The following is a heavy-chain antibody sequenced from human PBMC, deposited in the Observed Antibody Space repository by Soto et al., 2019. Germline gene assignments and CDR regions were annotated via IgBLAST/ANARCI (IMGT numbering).Heavy chain of an antibody. CDR3: ARVARLCERTSCHPDAFDI. J-gene: IGHJ3*02. Sequence: QVQLQDSGPGLVKPSETLSLTCALSGGSINRGDYYLSWIRQPPGKTLERIGYIYYTGLTNYNPSLKSRVSISVDTSKNQFSLKLSSLTAAETALYYCARVARLCERTSCHPDAFDIWGQWTMVTGSS. CDR1: GGSINRGDYY. CDR2: IYYTGLT. V-gene: IGHV4-30-4*01. D-gene: IGHD2-2*01.